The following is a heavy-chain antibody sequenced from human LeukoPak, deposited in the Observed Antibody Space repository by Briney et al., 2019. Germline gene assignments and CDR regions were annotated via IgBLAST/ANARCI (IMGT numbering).Heavy chain of an antibody. D-gene: IGHD3-22*01. V-gene: IGHV4-34*01. J-gene: IGHJ4*02. CDR2: INHSGST. CDR3: ARDGIRGSSGYLLFGY. CDR1: GGSFSGYY. Sequence: PSETLSLTCAVYGGSFSGYYWSWIRQPPGKGLEWIGEINHSGSTNYNPSLKSRVTISVDTSKNQFSLKLSSVTAADTAVYYCARDGIRGSSGYLLFGYWGQGTLVTVSS.